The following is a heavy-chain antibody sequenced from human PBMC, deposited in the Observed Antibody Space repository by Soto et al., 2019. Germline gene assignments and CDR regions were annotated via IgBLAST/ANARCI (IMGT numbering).Heavy chain of an antibody. V-gene: IGHV1-69*08. J-gene: IGHJ5*02. CDR2: IIPILGIA. D-gene: IGHD3-16*01. CDR3: ARDRDIVWGGAKNWFAP. CDR1: GGTFSSYT. Sequence: QVQLVQSGAEVKKPGSSVKVSCKASGGTFSSYTISWVRQAPGQGPEWMGRIIPILGIANYAQKFQGRVTTTAXTSXSXAYVARSSLRSEDTAVYYCARDRDIVWGGAKNWFAPWGQGALVTVSS.